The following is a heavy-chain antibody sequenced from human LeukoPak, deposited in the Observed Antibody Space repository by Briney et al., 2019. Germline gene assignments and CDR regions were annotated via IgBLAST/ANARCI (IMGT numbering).Heavy chain of an antibody. J-gene: IGHJ4*02. V-gene: IGHV3-48*03. CDR2: ISSSGSTI. Sequence: PGGSLRLSCAASGFTLSGYEVNWVRQAPGKGLEWVSYISSSGSTIYYADSVKGGFTISRDNAKNSLYLQMNSLRAEDTAVYYCARGPVVVVAAEYYFDYWGQGPLVTVSS. CDR1: GFTLSGYE. D-gene: IGHD2-15*01. CDR3: ARGPVVVVAAEYYFDY.